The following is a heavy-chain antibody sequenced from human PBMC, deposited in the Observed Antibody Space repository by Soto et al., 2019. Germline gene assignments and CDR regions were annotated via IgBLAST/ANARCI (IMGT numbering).Heavy chain of an antibody. V-gene: IGHV1-18*01. Sequence: QVQLVQSGAEVKKPGASVKVSCKASGYTFTSYSISWVRQAPGQGLEWMGWISVYNGNTKYAQDFQGRVTMTTDTSTNTAYMELRSLRSDDTALYYCARDAVAVTTGISGYWGQGTLVTVSS. CDR1: GYTFTSYS. J-gene: IGHJ4*02. D-gene: IGHD4-4*01. CDR2: ISVYNGNT. CDR3: ARDAVAVTTGISGY.